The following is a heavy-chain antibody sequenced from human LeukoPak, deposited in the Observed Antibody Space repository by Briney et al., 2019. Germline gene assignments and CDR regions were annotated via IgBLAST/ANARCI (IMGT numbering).Heavy chain of an antibody. D-gene: IGHD3-10*01. CDR1: GGTFSSYA. V-gene: IGHV1-69*13. CDR2: IIPIFGTA. CDR3: ARGRFRLGYFDY. Sequence: ASVKVSCKAPGGTFSSYAISWVRQAPGQGLEWMGGIIPIFGTANYAQKFQGRVTITADESTSTAYMELSSLRSEDTAVYYCARGRFRLGYFDYWGQGTLVTVSS. J-gene: IGHJ4*02.